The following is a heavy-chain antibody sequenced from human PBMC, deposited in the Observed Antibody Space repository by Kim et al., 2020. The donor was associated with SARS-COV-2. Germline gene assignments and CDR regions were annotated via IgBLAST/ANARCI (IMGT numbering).Heavy chain of an antibody. V-gene: IGHV7-4-1*02. D-gene: IGHD6-25*01. Sequence: THARGLTGRFVFSLDTSVSTACLQISSLKAEDTAVYYCARGGGPGLGFDYWGQGTLVTVSS. J-gene: IGHJ4*02. CDR3: ARGGGPGLGFDY.